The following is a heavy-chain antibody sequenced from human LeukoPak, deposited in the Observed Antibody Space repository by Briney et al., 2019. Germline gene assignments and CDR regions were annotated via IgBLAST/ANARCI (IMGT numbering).Heavy chain of an antibody. Sequence: GGSLRLSCAASEFTFSNYAMSWVRQAPGKGLEWVSAISHSGGSTYYADSVKGRFTISRDNSKNTLFLQMNSLRAEDTAVYYCAKAYSLTTVATPGFDYWGQGTLVTVSS. CDR3: AKAYSLTTVATPGFDY. CDR1: EFTFSNYA. V-gene: IGHV3-23*01. J-gene: IGHJ4*02. CDR2: ISHSGGST. D-gene: IGHD4-23*01.